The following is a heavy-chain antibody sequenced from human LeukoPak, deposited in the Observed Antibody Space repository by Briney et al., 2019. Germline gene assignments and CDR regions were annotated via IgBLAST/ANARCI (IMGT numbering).Heavy chain of an antibody. CDR3: ARDGYYYDSSGEMGDY. D-gene: IGHD3-22*01. CDR1: GFTFSSYE. J-gene: IGHJ4*02. Sequence: PGGSLSLSCAVAGFTFSSYEMNWVRQAPGKGLGWVSYISSSGGTIYYADSVKGRFTTSRDNAKHSLYLQMNSLRAHDTADAYCARDGYYYDSSGEMGDYWGQGTLVTVSS. CDR2: ISSSGGTI. V-gene: IGHV3-48*03.